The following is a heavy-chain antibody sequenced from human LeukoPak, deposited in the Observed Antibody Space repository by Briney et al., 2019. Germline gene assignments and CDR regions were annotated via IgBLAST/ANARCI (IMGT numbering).Heavy chain of an antibody. D-gene: IGHD2-15*01. CDR1: GFTFSSYA. Sequence: PGGSLRLSCAASGFTFSSYAMHWVRKAPGKGLEWVAVISYDGSNKYYADSVKGRFTISRDNSKNTLYLQMNSLRAEDTAVYYCASLRCSGGSCHGVDYWGQGTLVTVSS. CDR2: ISYDGSNK. V-gene: IGHV3-30*04. J-gene: IGHJ4*02. CDR3: ASLRCSGGSCHGVDY.